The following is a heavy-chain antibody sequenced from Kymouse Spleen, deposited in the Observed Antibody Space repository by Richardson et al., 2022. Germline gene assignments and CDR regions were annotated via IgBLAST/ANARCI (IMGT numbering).Heavy chain of an antibody. V-gene: IGHV3-30*18. Sequence: QVQLVESGGGVVQPGRSLRLSCAASGFTFSSYGMHWVRQAPGKGLEWVAVISYDGSNKYYADSVKGRFTISRDNSKNTLYLQMNSLRAEDTAVYYCAKDGTGTTDYYYYGMDVWGQGTTVTVSS. D-gene: IGHD1-7*01. CDR1: GFTFSSYG. CDR3: AKDGTGTTDYYYYGMDV. J-gene: IGHJ6*02. CDR2: ISYDGSNK.